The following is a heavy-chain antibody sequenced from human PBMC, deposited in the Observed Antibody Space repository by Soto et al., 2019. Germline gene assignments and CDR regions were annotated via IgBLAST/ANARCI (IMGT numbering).Heavy chain of an antibody. CDR2: IYYSGST. CDR3: ARLSSGWYSFDY. D-gene: IGHD6-19*01. V-gene: IGHV4-39*01. CDR1: GGSISSSSYY. Sequence: QLQLQESGPGLVKPSETLSLTCTVSGGSISSSSYYWGWIRQPPGQGLEWIVSIYYSGSTYYNPSLKSRVTISVDTSKNQFSLKLSSVTAADTAVYYCARLSSGWYSFDYWGQGTLVTVSS. J-gene: IGHJ4*02.